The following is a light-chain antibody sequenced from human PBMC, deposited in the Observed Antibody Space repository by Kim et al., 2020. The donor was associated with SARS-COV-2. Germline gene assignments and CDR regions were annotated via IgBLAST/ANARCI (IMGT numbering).Light chain of an antibody. CDR3: CSYAGTCTLI. CDR1: NSDVGNYNL. V-gene: IGLV2-23*02. Sequence: QSALTQPASVSGSPGQSITISCTGTNSDVGNYNLVSWYQHHPGKAPQLVIYDVIKRPSGVSTRFSGSKSAYTASLTISGLQGEDEGAYYCCSYAGTCTLIFGGGTHLTVL. J-gene: IGLJ2*01. CDR2: DVI.